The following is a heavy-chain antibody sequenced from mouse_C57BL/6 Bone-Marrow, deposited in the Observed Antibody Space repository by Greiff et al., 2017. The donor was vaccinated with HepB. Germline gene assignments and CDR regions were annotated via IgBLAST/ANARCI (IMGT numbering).Heavy chain of an antibody. D-gene: IGHD1-1*02. CDR3: ARSEIWTKVFDY. J-gene: IGHJ2*01. CDR2: IYPGSGNT. V-gene: IGHV1-76*01. CDR1: GYTFTDYY. Sequence: QVQLQQSGAELVRPGASVKLSCKASGYTFTDYYINWVKQRPGQGLEWIARIYPGSGNTYYNEKFKGKATLTAEKSSSTAYMQLSSLTSEDSAVYVCARSEIWTKVFDYWGQGTTLTVSS.